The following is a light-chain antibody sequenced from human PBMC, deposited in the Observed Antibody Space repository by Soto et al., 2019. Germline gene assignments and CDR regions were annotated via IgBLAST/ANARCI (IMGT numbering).Light chain of an antibody. CDR2: GAS. Sequence: EIVMTQPPATLSVSPGDRVTLSCRASQSVATNLAWYQQKPGQAPKLLIYGASTRAPRIPARFSGGGSETEFTLTISSLQSEDFAVYYCQQYNNWPPITFGQGTRLEIK. J-gene: IGKJ5*01. CDR1: QSVATN. V-gene: IGKV3-15*01. CDR3: QQYNNWPPIT.